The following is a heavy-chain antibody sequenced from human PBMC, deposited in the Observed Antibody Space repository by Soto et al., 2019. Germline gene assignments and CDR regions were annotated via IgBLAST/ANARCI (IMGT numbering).Heavy chain of an antibody. J-gene: IGHJ4*02. CDR3: ARAAMGGSSWPSDY. CDR2: IYHSGST. CDR1: GGSISSSNW. Sequence: SETLSLTCAVSGGSISSSNWWSWVRQPPGKGLEWIGEIYHSGSTNYNPSLKSRVTISVDKSKNQFSLKLSSVTAADTAVYYCARAAMGGSSWPSDYWGQGTLVTVSS. D-gene: IGHD6-13*01. V-gene: IGHV4-4*02.